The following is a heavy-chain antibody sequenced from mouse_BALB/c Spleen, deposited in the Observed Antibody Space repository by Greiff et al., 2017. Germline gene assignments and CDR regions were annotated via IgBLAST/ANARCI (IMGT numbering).Heavy chain of an antibody. CDR1: GYSITSDYA. J-gene: IGHJ3*01. V-gene: IGHV3-2*02. Sequence: EVQLQQSGPGLVKPSQSLSLTCTVTGYSITSDYAWNWIRQFPGNKLEWMGYISYSGSTSYNPSLKSRISITRDTSKNQFFLQLNSVTTEDTATYYCARLYYDYDWCAYWGQGTLVTVSA. CDR2: ISYSGST. CDR3: ARLYYDYDWCAY. D-gene: IGHD2-4*01.